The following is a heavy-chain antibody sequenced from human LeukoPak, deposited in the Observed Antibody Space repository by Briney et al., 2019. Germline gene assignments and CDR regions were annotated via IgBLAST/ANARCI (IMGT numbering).Heavy chain of an antibody. J-gene: IGHJ6*02. Sequence: SETLSLTCTVSGGSISSYYWSWIRQPPGKGLEWIGYIYYSGSTSYNPSLKSRVTISVDTSKNQFSLKLSSVTAADTAVYYCARETAGYCSSTSCYGTDVWGQGTPVTVSS. CDR3: ARETAGYCSSTSCYGTDV. D-gene: IGHD2-2*01. V-gene: IGHV4-59*01. CDR1: GGSISSYY. CDR2: IYYSGST.